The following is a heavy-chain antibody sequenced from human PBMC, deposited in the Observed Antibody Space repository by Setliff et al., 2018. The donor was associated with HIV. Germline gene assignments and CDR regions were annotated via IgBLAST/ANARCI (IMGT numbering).Heavy chain of an antibody. CDR2: IKQDGSET. D-gene: IGHD2-8*01. Sequence: PGESLKISCAASGFTVSGYWMSWVRQAPGKGLEWVANIKQDGSETYYLGSVKGRFTISRDNAKNSLYLQMTDMRAEDTALYYCVPETNTFVYWGPGTLVTVSS. CDR3: VPETNTFVY. CDR1: GFTVSGYW. J-gene: IGHJ4*02. V-gene: IGHV3-7*03.